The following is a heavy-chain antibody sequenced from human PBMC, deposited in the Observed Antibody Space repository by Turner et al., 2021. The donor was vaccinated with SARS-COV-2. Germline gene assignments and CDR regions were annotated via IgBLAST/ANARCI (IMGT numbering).Heavy chain of an antibody. CDR2: FDPEDVET. J-gene: IGHJ4*02. Sequence: QVQLVQSGAEVPKPGASVKVSCKVSGYTLIEFSMHWVRQAPGKGLEWRGGFDPEDVETIYAQKCQGRVTMTEDTSTDTAYMALSSLRSEDTAVYYCATVFAIFGVLHLDYWGQGTLVTVSS. V-gene: IGHV1-24*01. D-gene: IGHD3-3*01. CDR1: GYTLIEFS. CDR3: ATVFAIFGVLHLDY.